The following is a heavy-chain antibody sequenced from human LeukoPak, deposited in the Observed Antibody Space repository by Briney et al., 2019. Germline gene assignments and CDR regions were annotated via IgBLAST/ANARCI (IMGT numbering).Heavy chain of an antibody. CDR3: ARGFGWGGSYSSYYYYYMDV. V-gene: IGHV3-11*01. J-gene: IGHJ6*03. CDR2: ISSSGSII. Sequence: PGGSLRLSCAAYGFPFSNAWMSWVRQAPGKGLEWVSYISSSGSIIYYADSVKGRFTSSRDNAKNSQYLQMNSLRAEDTAVYYCARGFGWGGSYSSYYYYYMDVWGKGTTVTVSS. D-gene: IGHD1-26*01. CDR1: GFPFSNAW.